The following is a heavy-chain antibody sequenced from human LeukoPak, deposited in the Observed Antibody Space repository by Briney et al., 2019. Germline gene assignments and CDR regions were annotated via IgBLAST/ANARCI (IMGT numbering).Heavy chain of an antibody. D-gene: IGHD5-12*01. CDR3: AKDPLGYSGYTGFGYFDY. J-gene: IGHJ4*02. CDR2: ISSSGSTI. CDR1: GFTFSSYE. Sequence: GGSLRLSCAASGFTFSSYEMHWVRQAPGKGLEWVSYISSSGSTIYYADSVKGRFTISRDNAKNSLYLQMNSLRAEDTAVYYCAKDPLGYSGYTGFGYFDYWGQGTLVTVSS. V-gene: IGHV3-48*03.